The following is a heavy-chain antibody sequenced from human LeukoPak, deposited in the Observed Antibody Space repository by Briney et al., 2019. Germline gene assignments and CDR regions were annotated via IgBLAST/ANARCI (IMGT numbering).Heavy chain of an antibody. Sequence: PSETLFLTCTVSGGSISSYYWSWIRQPPGKGLEWIGYIYYSGSTNYNPSLKSRVTISVDTSKNQFSLKLSSVTAADTAVYYCARALDRNWFDPWGQGTLVTVSS. CDR2: IYYSGST. V-gene: IGHV4-59*01. CDR3: ARALDRNWFDP. J-gene: IGHJ5*02. CDR1: GGSISSYY.